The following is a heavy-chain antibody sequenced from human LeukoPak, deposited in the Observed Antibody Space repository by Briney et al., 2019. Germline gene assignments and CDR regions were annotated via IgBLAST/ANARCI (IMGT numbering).Heavy chain of an antibody. Sequence: GASVKVSFKASGYTFTNCGIIWVRQAPGQGLEWMGWISGYNGNKKYAQKFQGRVTMTTDTSTSTAYMELRSLRSDDTAVYYCARALNYYSGNYQLYDYWGQGTLVAVSS. CDR3: ARALNYYSGNYQLYDY. CDR2: ISGYNGNK. J-gene: IGHJ4*02. CDR1: GYTFTNCG. V-gene: IGHV1-18*01. D-gene: IGHD1-26*01.